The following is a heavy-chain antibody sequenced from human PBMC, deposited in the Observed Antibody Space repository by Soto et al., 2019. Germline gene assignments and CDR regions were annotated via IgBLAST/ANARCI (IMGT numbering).Heavy chain of an antibody. CDR1: GGSFSGYY. CDR2: INHSGST. J-gene: IGHJ2*01. CDR3: ARGGDYIWGSYRPSYFDL. V-gene: IGHV4-34*01. D-gene: IGHD3-16*02. Sequence: SETLSLTCAVYGGSFSGYYWSWIRQPPGKGLEWIGEINHSGSTNYNPSLKSRVTISVDTSKNQFSLKLSFVTAADTAVYYCARGGDYIWGSYRPSYFDLWGRGTLVTVSS.